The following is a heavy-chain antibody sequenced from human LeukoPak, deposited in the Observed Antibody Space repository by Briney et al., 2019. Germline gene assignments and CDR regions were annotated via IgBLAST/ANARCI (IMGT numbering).Heavy chain of an antibody. CDR1: GGSISSSSYY. J-gene: IGHJ4*02. V-gene: IGHV4-39*07. CDR3: AREAYSSGRSDY. D-gene: IGHD6-19*01. CDR2: IYYSGST. Sequence: PSETLSLTCTVSGGSISSSSYYWGWIRQPPGKGLEWIGSIYYSGSTYYNPSLKSRVTISVDTSKNRFSLKLSSVTAADTAVYYCAREAYSSGRSDYWGQGTLVTVSS.